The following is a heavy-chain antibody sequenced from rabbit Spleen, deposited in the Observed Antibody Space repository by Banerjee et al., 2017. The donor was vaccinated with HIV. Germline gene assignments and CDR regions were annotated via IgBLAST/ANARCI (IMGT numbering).Heavy chain of an antibody. Sequence: QEPLEESGGGLVKPEGSLTLTCTASGIDFSDSAYMCWVRQAPGKGLEWIACVYTGSTATTYYASWARGRFTISKTSSTTATLQMTSLTAADTATYFCAGGDGYAYGGYDLWGPGTLVTVS. D-gene: IGHD6-1*01. J-gene: IGHJ4*01. CDR1: GIDFSDSAY. CDR2: VYTGSTATT. CDR3: AGGDGYAYGGYDL. V-gene: IGHV1S45*01.